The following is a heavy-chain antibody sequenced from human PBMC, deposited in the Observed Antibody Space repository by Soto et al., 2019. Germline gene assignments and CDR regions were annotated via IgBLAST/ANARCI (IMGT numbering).Heavy chain of an antibody. J-gene: IGHJ4*02. D-gene: IGHD6-19*01. Sequence: SQTLSLTFAISGDSVSSNTSAWNWIRSSPSRVLEWLGRTYYRSNWRHDYAVSVKSRITVNPDTSKNHFSLQLNSVTPDDTAVYYCARGVAGSGFDLWGQGTLVTVYS. V-gene: IGHV6-1*01. CDR1: GDSVSSNTSA. CDR3: ARGVAGSGFDL. CDR2: TYYRSNWRH.